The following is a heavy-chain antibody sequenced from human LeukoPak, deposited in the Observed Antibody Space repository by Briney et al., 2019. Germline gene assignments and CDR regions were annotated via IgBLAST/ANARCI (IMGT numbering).Heavy chain of an antibody. CDR1: GFTFSSYG. Sequence: GGSLRLSCAASGFTFSSYGMHWVRQAPGKGLEWVAVISYDGSNKYYADSVKGRFTISRDNSKNTLYLQMNSLRAEDTAVYYCAKGGWIQLWTNFDYWGQGTLVTVSS. D-gene: IGHD5-18*01. J-gene: IGHJ4*02. CDR2: ISYDGSNK. V-gene: IGHV3-30*18. CDR3: AKGGWIQLWTNFDY.